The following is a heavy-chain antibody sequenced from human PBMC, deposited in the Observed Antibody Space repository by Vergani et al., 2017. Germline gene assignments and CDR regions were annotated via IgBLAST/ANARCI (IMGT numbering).Heavy chain of an antibody. J-gene: IGHJ4*02. V-gene: IGHV1-69*18. CDR2: IIPIFGTA. CDR3: ARPKYPGYCSGGSCYITDY. CDR1: GGTFSSYA. Sequence: VQLVESGAEVKKPGSSVKVSCKASGGTFSSYAISWVRQAPGQGLEWMGRIIPIFGTANYAQKFQGRVTITADESTSTAYMELSSLRSEDTAVYYCARPKYPGYCSGGSCYITDYWGQGTLVTVSS. D-gene: IGHD2-15*01.